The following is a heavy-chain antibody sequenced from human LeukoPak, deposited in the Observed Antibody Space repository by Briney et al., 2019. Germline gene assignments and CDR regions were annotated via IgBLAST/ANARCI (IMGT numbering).Heavy chain of an antibody. D-gene: IGHD6-19*01. CDR3: GSYRRGAYGYFFLH. Sequence: PGGSLTLSCTVSGVTFSSGSNYWGCHAPGKGLEWVSSITSSRSQMFYADSVKGRFSISRESSETSLYLHMYCCRTEATYEYCCGSYRRGAYGYFFLHWGQGTLVTVSS. V-gene: IGHV3-21*01. J-gene: IGHJ1*01. CDR2: ITSSRSQM. CDR1: GVTFSSGS.